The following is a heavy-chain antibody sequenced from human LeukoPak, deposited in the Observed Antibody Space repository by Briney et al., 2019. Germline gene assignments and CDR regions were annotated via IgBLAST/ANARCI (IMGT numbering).Heavy chain of an antibody. J-gene: IGHJ4*02. CDR1: GGSISSSSYY. CDR3: ARHIRPLYFDY. D-gene: IGHD2-2*02. CDR2: IYYSGST. V-gene: IGHV4-39*01. Sequence: PSETLSLTCTVSGGSISSSSYYWGWIRQPPGKGLEWIGSIYYSGSTYYNPSLKSRVTISVDTSKNQFSLKVSSVTAADTAVYCCARHIRPLYFDYWGQGTLVTVSS.